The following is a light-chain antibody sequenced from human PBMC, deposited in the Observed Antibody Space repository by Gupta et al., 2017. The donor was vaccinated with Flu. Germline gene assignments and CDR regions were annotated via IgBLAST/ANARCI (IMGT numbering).Light chain of an antibody. J-gene: IGLJ3*02. Sequence: TNRITCSGDALTKNNAHWDQQKSGQAPVLLVYEDSRRPSGIAQRFSGSTSGTMATLTITGAQVEDEGDYYCYSVDSTGNRWVFGGGTKLTVL. CDR3: YSVDSTGNRWV. CDR1: ALTKNN. V-gene: IGLV3-10*01. CDR2: EDS.